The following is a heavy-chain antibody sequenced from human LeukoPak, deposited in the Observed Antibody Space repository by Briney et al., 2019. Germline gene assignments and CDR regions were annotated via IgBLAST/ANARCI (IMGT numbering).Heavy chain of an antibody. D-gene: IGHD1-1*01. J-gene: IGHJ5*02. CDR1: GFTFSTYN. Sequence: GGSLRLSCAASGFTFSTYNMNWVRQAPGKGLEWVSSISSSSSYIYYADSVKGRFTISRDNAKNSLYLQMNSLRAEDSALYYCARGIDDGDNWFDPWGQGTLVTVSS. CDR3: ARGIDDGDNWFDP. V-gene: IGHV3-21*04. CDR2: ISSSSSYI.